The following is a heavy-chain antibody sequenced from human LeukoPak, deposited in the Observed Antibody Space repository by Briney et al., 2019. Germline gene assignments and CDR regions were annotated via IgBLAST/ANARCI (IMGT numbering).Heavy chain of an antibody. Sequence: GASVKVSCKASGYKFTNYGISWVRQAPGQGLEWMGWISPYNGNTIYAQKLQGRVTMTTDTSTSTAYMELRSLRSDDTAVYYCASGYSGYDSPYYFDYWGQGTLVTVSS. J-gene: IGHJ4*02. D-gene: IGHD5-12*01. CDR3: ASGYSGYDSPYYFDY. CDR2: ISPYNGNT. CDR1: GYKFTNYG. V-gene: IGHV1-18*01.